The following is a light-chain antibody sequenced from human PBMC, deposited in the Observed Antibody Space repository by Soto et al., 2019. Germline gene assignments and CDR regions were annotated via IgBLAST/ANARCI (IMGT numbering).Light chain of an antibody. CDR2: GAS. CDR3: QQYGSSPPIT. CDR1: QSVSSSY. J-gene: IGKJ3*01. Sequence: EIVLTQSPGTLSLSPGERATLSCRASQSVSSSYLAWYQQKPGQAPRLLIYGASSRATGIPDRFSGSGSGTDVTLTIIRLEPDDFAVYYCQQYGSSPPITFGPGTKVDIK. V-gene: IGKV3-20*01.